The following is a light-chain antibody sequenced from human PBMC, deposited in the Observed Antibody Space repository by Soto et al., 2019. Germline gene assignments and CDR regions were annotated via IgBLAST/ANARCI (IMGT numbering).Light chain of an antibody. J-gene: IGLJ3*02. CDR3: QSYDSSLSGWV. CDR1: SSNIGGGYD. CDR2: GNS. V-gene: IGLV1-40*01. Sequence: QSVLTQPPSVSGAPGQRVTISCTGSSSNIGGGYDVNWYQQLPGTAPKLLIYGNSNRPSGVPDRFSGSKSGTSASLAITGLQAEDEDDYSCQSYDSSLSGWVFGGGTKLTVL.